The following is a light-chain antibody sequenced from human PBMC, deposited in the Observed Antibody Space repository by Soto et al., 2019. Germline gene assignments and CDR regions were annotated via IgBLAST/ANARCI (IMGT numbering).Light chain of an antibody. CDR1: SSNIGAGYD. V-gene: IGLV1-40*01. CDR3: QSYDSSLSGVV. J-gene: IGLJ2*01. Sequence: QSVLTQPPSVSGAPGQRVTISCTGSSSNIGAGYDVHWYQQLPGTAPKLLIYGNSNRPSGVPDRFSGSKSGTSASLAITGXXXXXXXXXYCQSYDSSLSGVVFGGGTQLTVL. CDR2: GNS.